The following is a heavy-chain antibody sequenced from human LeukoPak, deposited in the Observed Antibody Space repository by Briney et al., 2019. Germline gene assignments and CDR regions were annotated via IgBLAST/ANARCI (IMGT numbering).Heavy chain of an antibody. Sequence: SVMFSCKASGGTFSTYAISWVRQAPGQGLEWMGGIIPIFGTANYAQKFQGRVTITADESTSTAYMELSSLRSEDTAVYYCARAAYSSSYAAGYWGQGTLVTVSS. D-gene: IGHD6-6*01. CDR1: GGTFSTYA. V-gene: IGHV1-69*13. J-gene: IGHJ4*02. CDR3: ARAAYSSSYAAGY. CDR2: IIPIFGTA.